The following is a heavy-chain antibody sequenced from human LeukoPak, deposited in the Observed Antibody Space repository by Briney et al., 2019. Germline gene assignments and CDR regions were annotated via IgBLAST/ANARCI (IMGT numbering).Heavy chain of an antibody. CDR2: INHSGST. Sequence: SETPSLTCAVYGGSFSGYYWSWIRQPPGKGLEWIGEINHSGSTNYNPSLKSRVTISVDTSKNQFSLKLSSVTAADTAVYYCARTPGYSSSFSYWGQGTLVTVSS. V-gene: IGHV4-34*01. D-gene: IGHD6-13*01. CDR3: ARTPGYSSSFSY. CDR1: GGSFSGYY. J-gene: IGHJ4*02.